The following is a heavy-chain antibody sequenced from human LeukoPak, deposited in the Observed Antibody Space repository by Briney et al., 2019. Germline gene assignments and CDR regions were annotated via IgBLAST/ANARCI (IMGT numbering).Heavy chain of an antibody. V-gene: IGHV1-2*02. Sequence: ASVKVSCKASGYTFTGYYMHWVRQAPGQGLEWMGWINPNSGGTNYAQKFQGRVTMTRDTSISTAYMELSRLRSDDTAVYYCARGELLWFGGLSTSRKAFDYWGQGTLVTVSS. CDR2: INPNSGGT. CDR3: ARGELLWFGGLSTSRKAFDY. CDR1: GYTFTGYY. D-gene: IGHD3-10*01. J-gene: IGHJ4*02.